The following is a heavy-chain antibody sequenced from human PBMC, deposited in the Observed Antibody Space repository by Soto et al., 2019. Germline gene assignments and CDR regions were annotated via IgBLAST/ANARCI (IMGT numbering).Heavy chain of an antibody. J-gene: IGHJ4*02. CDR1: GDSINDKNW. V-gene: IGHV4-4*02. Sequence: PSETLSLTCSVSGDSINDKNWWTWLRQPPGNRLEWIGDIYHTGRSSYNPSLTSRLTISVDKSKNQFSLNLNSVTAADTAVYYCASGLSGDKVGQWGQGTLVTVS. CDR2: IYHTGRS. CDR3: ASGLSGDKVGQ. D-gene: IGHD2-21*02.